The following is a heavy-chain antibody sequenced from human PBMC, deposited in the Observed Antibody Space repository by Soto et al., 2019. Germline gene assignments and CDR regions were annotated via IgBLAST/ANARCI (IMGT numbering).Heavy chain of an antibody. V-gene: IGHV3-23*01. J-gene: IGHJ3*02. CDR1: GFTFNNYA. Sequence: GGSLRLSCAASGFTFNNYAMNLVRQAPGKGLEWVSSITGTGGSTFYAGSAKGRFTISRDNSKNTLFLQITSLRAGDTAVYYCGKGNSKWGTGDAFDIWGQGTMVTVSS. D-gene: IGHD7-27*01. CDR2: ITGTGGST. CDR3: GKGNSKWGTGDAFDI.